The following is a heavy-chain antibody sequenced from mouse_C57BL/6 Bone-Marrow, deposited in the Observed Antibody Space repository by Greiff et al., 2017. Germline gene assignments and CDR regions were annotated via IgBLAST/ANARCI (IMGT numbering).Heavy chain of an antibody. V-gene: IGHV1-26*01. J-gene: IGHJ1*03. D-gene: IGHD1-1*01. CDR2: INPNNGGT. Sequence: EVQLQQSGPELVKPGASVKISCKASGYTFTDYYMNWVKQSHGKSLEWIGDINPNNGGTSYNQKFKGKATLTVDKSSSTAYMELRSLTSEDSAVYYCARFSITTVVEAWYFDVWGTGPTVTVSS. CDR1: GYTFTDYY. CDR3: ARFSITTVVEAWYFDV.